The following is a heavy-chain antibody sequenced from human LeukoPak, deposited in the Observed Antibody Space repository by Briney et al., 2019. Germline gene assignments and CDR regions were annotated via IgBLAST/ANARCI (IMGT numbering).Heavy chain of an antibody. CDR1: GGSISSGSYY. Sequence: SQTLSLTCTVPGGSISSGSYYWSWIRQPAGKGLEWIGRIYTSGSTNYNPSLKSRVTISVDTSKNQFSLKLSSVTAADTAVYYCARDVGGWLDYAFDIWGQGTMVTVSS. CDR3: ARDVGGWLDYAFDI. D-gene: IGHD4-23*01. J-gene: IGHJ3*02. CDR2: IYTSGST. V-gene: IGHV4-61*02.